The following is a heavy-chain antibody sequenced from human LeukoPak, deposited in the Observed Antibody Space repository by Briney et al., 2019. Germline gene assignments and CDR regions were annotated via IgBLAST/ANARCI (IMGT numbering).Heavy chain of an antibody. CDR1: GYTFTSYG. J-gene: IGHJ4*02. Sequence: ASVKVSCKASGYTFTSYGISWVRQAPGQGLEWMGWISAYNGNTKYAQKLQGRVTMTTDISTSTAYMELRSLRSDDTAVYYCARESCSGGSCYPGGVWGQGTLVTVSS. V-gene: IGHV1-18*01. CDR3: ARESCSGGSCYPGGV. CDR2: ISAYNGNT. D-gene: IGHD2-15*01.